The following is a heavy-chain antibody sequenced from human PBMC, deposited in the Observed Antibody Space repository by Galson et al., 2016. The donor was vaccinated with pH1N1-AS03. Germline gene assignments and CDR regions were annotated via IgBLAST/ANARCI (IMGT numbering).Heavy chain of an antibody. CDR2: FSLDSDWI. J-gene: IGHJ6*02. Sequence: SLRLSCAVSGFSLDLYATHWVRQIPGKGLEWVSGFSLDSDWIGYADSVKGRFTVSRDKDKNSLYLEMNNLRTEDTALYYCTKDLVPGGADVWGQGTTVTVSS. CDR1: GFSLDLYA. V-gene: IGHV3-9*01. CDR3: TKDLVPGGADV. D-gene: IGHD3-16*01.